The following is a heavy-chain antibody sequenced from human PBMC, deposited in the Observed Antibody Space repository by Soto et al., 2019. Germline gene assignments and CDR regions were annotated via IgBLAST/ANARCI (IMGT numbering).Heavy chain of an antibody. Sequence: GGSLRLSCAASGFAFGAYAMTWVRQAPGRGLEWVSVISGGGGNTYYADSVKGRFTISRDNSKKMLYLQMNSLRAEDTAIYYCAKDPVQQLLPSWWLDPWGQGTLVTVSS. D-gene: IGHD2-15*01. CDR3: AKDPVQQLLPSWWLDP. CDR1: GFAFGAYA. CDR2: ISGGGGNT. V-gene: IGHV3-23*01. J-gene: IGHJ5*02.